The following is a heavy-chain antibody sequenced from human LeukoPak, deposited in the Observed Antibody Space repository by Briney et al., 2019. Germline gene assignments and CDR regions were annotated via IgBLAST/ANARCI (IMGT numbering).Heavy chain of an antibody. V-gene: IGHV3-30*02. J-gene: IGHJ4*02. CDR1: GFTFSSYG. CDR3: ARVNRDYYGSGSYYNDY. Sequence: GGSLRLSCAASGFTFSSYGMHWVRQAPGKGLEWVAFIRYDGSNKYYADSVKGRFTISRDNAKNSLYLQMNSLRAEDTAVYYCARVNRDYYGSGSYYNDYWGQGTLVTVSS. CDR2: IRYDGSNK. D-gene: IGHD3-10*01.